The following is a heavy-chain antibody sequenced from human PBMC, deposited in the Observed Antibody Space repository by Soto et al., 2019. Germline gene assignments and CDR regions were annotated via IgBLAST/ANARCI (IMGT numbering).Heavy chain of an antibody. Sequence: EVQLVESGGGLVKPGGSLRLSCAASGFTFSSYSMNWVRQALGKGLEWVSSISSSSSYIYYADSVKGRFTISRDNAKNSLYLQMNSLRAEDTAVYYCARGGYSGYDQYYFDYWGQGTLVTVSS. D-gene: IGHD5-12*01. CDR1: GFTFSSYS. J-gene: IGHJ4*02. V-gene: IGHV3-21*01. CDR2: ISSSSSYI. CDR3: ARGGYSGYDQYYFDY.